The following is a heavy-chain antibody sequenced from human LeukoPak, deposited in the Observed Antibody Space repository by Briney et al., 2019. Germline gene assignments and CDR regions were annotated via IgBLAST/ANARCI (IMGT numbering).Heavy chain of an antibody. CDR2: INPNSGGT. J-gene: IGHJ4*02. D-gene: IGHD3-3*01. V-gene: IGHV1-2*02. Sequence: ASVKVSCKASGYTFTGYYMHWVRQAPGQGLEWMGWINPNSGGTNYAQKFRGRVTMTRDTSISTAYMELSRLRSDDTAVYYCARDLSPRYDFWSGYYPRGYWGQGTLVTVSS. CDR1: GYTFTGYY. CDR3: ARDLSPRYDFWSGYYPRGY.